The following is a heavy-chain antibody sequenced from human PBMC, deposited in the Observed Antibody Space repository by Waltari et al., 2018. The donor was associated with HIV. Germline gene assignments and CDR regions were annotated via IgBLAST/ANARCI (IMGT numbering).Heavy chain of an antibody. J-gene: IGHJ4*02. D-gene: IGHD2-8*01. V-gene: IGHV3-74*01. CDR1: NYW. CDR2: INNDGSAT. Sequence: NYWMHWVRQVPGKGLVWVSRINNDGSATNYADSVKGRFTIFRDNAKSTLYLQMNSLRVEDTAVFYCTSGYYHFDSWGQGTLVTVSS. CDR3: TSGYYHFDS.